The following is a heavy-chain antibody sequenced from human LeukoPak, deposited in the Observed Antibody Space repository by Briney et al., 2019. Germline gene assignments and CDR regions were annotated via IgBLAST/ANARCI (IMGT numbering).Heavy chain of an antibody. D-gene: IGHD6-6*01. CDR2: ISGSGGST. V-gene: IGHV3-23*01. CDR3: AKEEYSSSSSEVDY. CDR1: GFTFSSYA. Sequence: GGSLRLSCAASGFTFSSYAMSWVRQAPGKGLEWVSAISGSGGSTYYADSVKGRFTISRDNSKNTLNLQMNSLRAEDTAVYYCAKEEYSSSSSEVDYWGQGTLVTVSS. J-gene: IGHJ4*02.